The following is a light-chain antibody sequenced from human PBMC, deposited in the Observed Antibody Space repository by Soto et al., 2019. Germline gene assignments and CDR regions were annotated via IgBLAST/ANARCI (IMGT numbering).Light chain of an antibody. Sequence: DIQMTQSPSTLSASVGDRVIITCRASQRVDNWLAWFQQKPGKAPKVVIYRASGLETGVPSRFSGSGSGTEFTPAIISLQPDDCATYYCQHYSASSPWTFGQGTKVEIK. CDR3: QHYSASSPWT. V-gene: IGKV1-5*03. CDR2: RAS. J-gene: IGKJ1*01. CDR1: QRVDNW.